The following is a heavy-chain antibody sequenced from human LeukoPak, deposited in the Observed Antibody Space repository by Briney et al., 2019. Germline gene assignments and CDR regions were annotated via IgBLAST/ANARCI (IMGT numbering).Heavy chain of an antibody. Sequence: SETLSLTCTVSGGSVSSGSYYWSWIRQPPGKGLEWIGYIYYSGSTNYNPSLKSRVTISVDTSKNQFSLKLSYVTAADTAVYYCARGSFSTYYDILTGYYKTPYYFDYWGQGTLVTVSS. CDR1: GGSVSSGSYY. CDR2: IYYSGST. CDR3: ARGSFSTYYDILTGYYKTPYYFDY. J-gene: IGHJ4*02. V-gene: IGHV4-61*01. D-gene: IGHD3-9*01.